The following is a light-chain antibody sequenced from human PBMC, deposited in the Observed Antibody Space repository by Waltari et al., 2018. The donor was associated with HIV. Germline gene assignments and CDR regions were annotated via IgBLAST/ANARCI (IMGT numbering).Light chain of an antibody. V-gene: IGLV6-57*04. Sequence: NFMLTQPHSVSESPGKTVTISCTRSSGSIASNNVQWYQQRPGSAPTTVIYEDKQRPSGGPDRFSGSIDSSSTSASLTISGLKTEDEADYYCQSYDSSIVVFGGGTKLTVL. J-gene: IGLJ2*01. CDR3: QSYDSSIVV. CDR2: EDK. CDR1: SGSIASNN.